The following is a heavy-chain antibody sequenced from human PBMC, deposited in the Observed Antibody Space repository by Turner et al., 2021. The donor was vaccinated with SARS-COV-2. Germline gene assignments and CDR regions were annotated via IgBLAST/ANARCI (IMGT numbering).Heavy chain of an antibody. CDR1: GGSITSSSYY. CDR3: ARRSSRLGNWYFDL. Sequence: QLQLQESGPGLVQPSETLSLPCTVSGGSITSSSYYWGWIRQPPGKGLEWIGSMYYSGSTYNNPSLKSRVTISVDTSKNQFSLKLSYVTAADTAVYYCARRSSRLGNWYFDLWGRGTLVTVSS. V-gene: IGHV4-39*01. J-gene: IGHJ2*01. CDR2: MYYSGST. D-gene: IGHD2-15*01.